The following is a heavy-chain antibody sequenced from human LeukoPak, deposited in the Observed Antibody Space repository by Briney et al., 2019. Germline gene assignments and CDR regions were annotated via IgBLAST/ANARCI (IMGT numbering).Heavy chain of an antibody. V-gene: IGHV4-39*01. CDR2: IYYSGST. J-gene: IGHJ4*02. CDR1: GGSISSSSYY. CDR3: ARHGDFWSGYSFDY. Sequence: SETLSLTCTVSGGSISSSSYYWGWIRQPPGKGLEWIGSIYYSGSTYYNPSLKSRVTISVDTSKNQFSLKLSSVTAADTAVYYCARHGDFWSGYSFDYWGQGTLVTVSS. D-gene: IGHD3-3*01.